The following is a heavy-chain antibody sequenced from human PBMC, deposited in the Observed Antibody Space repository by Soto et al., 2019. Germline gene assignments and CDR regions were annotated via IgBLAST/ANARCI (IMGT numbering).Heavy chain of an antibody. V-gene: IGHV3-9*01. Sequence: EVQLVESGGGLVQPGRSLRLSCAASGFTFDDYAMHWVRQAPGKGLEWVSGINWNSGSIGYADSVKGRFTISRDNAKNSPYLQMNSLRTEDTALDYCAKGYNYDRSGNPDYWGQGTLVTVSS. D-gene: IGHD3-22*01. J-gene: IGHJ4*02. CDR2: INWNSGSI. CDR3: AKGYNYDRSGNPDY. CDR1: GFTFDDYA.